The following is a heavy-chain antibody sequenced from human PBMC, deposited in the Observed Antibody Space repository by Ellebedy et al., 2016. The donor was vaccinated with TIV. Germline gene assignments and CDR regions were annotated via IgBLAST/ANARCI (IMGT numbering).Heavy chain of an antibody. CDR3: AKDGITHLDY. Sequence: GESLKISXAASGFTFSTYSMNWVRQSPGKGLEWVSSISSSSGYIYYADSVKGRFTISRDNAKNSLYLQMNSLGAEDTALYYCAKDGITHLDYWGQGTLVTVSS. D-gene: IGHD3-10*01. CDR1: GFTFSTYS. J-gene: IGHJ4*02. CDR2: ISSSSGYI. V-gene: IGHV3-21*04.